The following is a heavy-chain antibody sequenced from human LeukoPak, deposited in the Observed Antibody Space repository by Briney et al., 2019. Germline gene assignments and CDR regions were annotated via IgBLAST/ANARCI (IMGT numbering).Heavy chain of an antibody. Sequence: ASVTVSCKASVYIFINYGVSWVRQAPGQGLECMGWISAYNGKTNYAQKLQGRVTLTTDTSTSTAYMELRSLRSDDTAVYYCARGYYYDSSGYYPDDHWGQGTLVTVSS. J-gene: IGHJ4*02. CDR3: ARGYYYDSSGYYPDDH. V-gene: IGHV1-18*01. CDR2: ISAYNGKT. D-gene: IGHD3-22*01. CDR1: VYIFINYG.